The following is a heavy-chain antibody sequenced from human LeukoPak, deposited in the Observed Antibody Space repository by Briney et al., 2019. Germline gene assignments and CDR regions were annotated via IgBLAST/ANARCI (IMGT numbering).Heavy chain of an antibody. J-gene: IGHJ5*02. D-gene: IGHD3-22*01. CDR2: VYPSDADT. CDR1: GYSFISYW. Sequence: GESLKISCKGSGYSFISYWIGWVRQMPGKGLEWMGLVYPSDADTRYSPSFQGQVTISGDKSISTAYLQWSSLKASDTAMYYCVRRDSGGYYKLDLWGQGTLVTVSS. V-gene: IGHV5-51*01. CDR3: VRRDSGGYYKLDL.